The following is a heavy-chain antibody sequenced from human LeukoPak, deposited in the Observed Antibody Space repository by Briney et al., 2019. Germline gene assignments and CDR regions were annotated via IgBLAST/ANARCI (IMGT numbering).Heavy chain of an antibody. J-gene: IGHJ4*02. CDR3: YSMIVVGSRVINDY. Sequence: GGSLRLSCAAYGFTVSRNYMSWVRQAPGKGLEWVSVIYSGGSTYYADSVKGRFTISRDNSKNTLYLQMNSLRAEDTAVYYCYSMIVVGSRVINDYWGQGTLVTVSS. D-gene: IGHD3-22*01. CDR1: GFTVSRNY. V-gene: IGHV3-66*01. CDR2: IYSGGST.